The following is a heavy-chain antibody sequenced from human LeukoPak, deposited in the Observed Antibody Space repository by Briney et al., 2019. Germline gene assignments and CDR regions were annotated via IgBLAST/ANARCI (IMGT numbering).Heavy chain of an antibody. CDR2: ISYDGSNK. CDR3: AKDFGGDYPYYFDY. D-gene: IGHD2-21*02. J-gene: IGHJ4*02. V-gene: IGHV3-30*04. CDR1: GFTFSSYA. Sequence: GRSLRLSCAASGFTFSSYAMHWVRQAPGKGLEWVAVISYDGSNKYYADSVKGRFTISRDNSKNTLYLQMNSLRAEDTAVYYCAKDFGGDYPYYFDYWGQGTLVTVSS.